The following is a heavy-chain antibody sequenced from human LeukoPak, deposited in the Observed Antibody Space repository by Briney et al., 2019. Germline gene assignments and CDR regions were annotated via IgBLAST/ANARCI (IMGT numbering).Heavy chain of an antibody. J-gene: IGHJ4*02. V-gene: IGHV3-21*01. CDR2: ISSSSSYI. CDR3: ARGTLNIPGEHGAFDY. Sequence: GGSLRLSCAASGFTFSSYSMNWVRQAPGKGLEWVSSISSSSSYIYYADSVKGRFTISRDNSKNTLYLQMNSLRAEDTAVYYCARGTLNIPGEHGAFDYWGQGTLVTVSS. CDR1: GFTFSSYS. D-gene: IGHD1-14*01.